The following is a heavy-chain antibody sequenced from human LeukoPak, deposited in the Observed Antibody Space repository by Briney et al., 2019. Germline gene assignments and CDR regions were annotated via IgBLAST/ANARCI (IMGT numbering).Heavy chain of an antibody. D-gene: IGHD6-19*01. V-gene: IGHV1-18*01. CDR2: ISAYNGNT. J-gene: IGHJ4*02. CDR3: ARWSGWYTSKWGLDY. CDR1: GYTFTNYG. Sequence: AASVKVSCKASGYTFTNYGINWVRQAPGQGLEWMAWISAYNGNTDYAQKFRGRVTMTTDTSTSTAYMELRSLRSDDTAVYYCARWSGWYTSKWGLDYWGQGTQVTVSS.